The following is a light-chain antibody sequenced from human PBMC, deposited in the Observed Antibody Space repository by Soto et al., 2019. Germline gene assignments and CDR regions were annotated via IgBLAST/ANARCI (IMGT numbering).Light chain of an antibody. CDR2: EVT. CDR3: AAWDDSLSGWV. V-gene: IGLV2-8*01. CDR1: SSDY. J-gene: IGLJ3*02. Sequence: QSALTQPPSASGSPGQSVTISCTGTSSDYVSWYQQHPGKAPKLMIYEVTKRPSGVPDRFSGSKSGNTASLTVFGLQAEDEADYYCAAWDDSLSGWVFGGGTKVTVL.